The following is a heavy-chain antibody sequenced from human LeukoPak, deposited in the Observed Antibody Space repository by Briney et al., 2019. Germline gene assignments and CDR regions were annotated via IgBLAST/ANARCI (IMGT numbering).Heavy chain of an antibody. V-gene: IGHV3-48*03. D-gene: IGHD6-13*01. CDR3: ARGPYSSNWYVDY. CDR2: ISRTGNSI. CDR1: GFTLSSYE. J-gene: IGHJ4*02. Sequence: QPGGSLRLSCAASGFTLSSYEMNWVRLAPGKGLEWISCISRTGNSIYYADSVKGRFTISRDSAKNSLYLQMNRLTAEDTAVYYCARGPYSSNWYVDYWGQGTLVTVAS.